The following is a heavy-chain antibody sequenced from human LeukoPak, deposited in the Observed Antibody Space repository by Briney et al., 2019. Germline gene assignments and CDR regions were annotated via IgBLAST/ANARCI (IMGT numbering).Heavy chain of an antibody. CDR2: ISSSGEST. D-gene: IGHD2-2*01. Sequence: GGSLRLSCAASGFTFSSYGMTWVRQAPGKGLEWVAVISSSGESTYYADSVKGRFTISRDTSKNTLYLQTNSLRAEDTALYHCAKVRACSTTSCYRTYGMDVWGQGTTVTVSS. V-gene: IGHV3-23*01. J-gene: IGHJ6*02. CDR1: GFTFSSYG. CDR3: AKVRACSTTSCYRTYGMDV.